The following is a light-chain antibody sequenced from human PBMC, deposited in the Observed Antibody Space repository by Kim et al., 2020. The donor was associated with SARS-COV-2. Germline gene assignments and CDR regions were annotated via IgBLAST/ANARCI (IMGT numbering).Light chain of an antibody. CDR2: RDN. J-gene: IGLJ2*01. V-gene: IGLV3-9*01. CDR3: QVWDSRTVV. CDR1: NIGIKN. Sequence: GALGQTARITCGGNNIGIKNVHWYQQKPGQAPVVFIYRDNNRPSGIPERFSGSNSGNTATLTINRAQAGDEAEYYCQVWDSRTVVFGGGTQLTVL.